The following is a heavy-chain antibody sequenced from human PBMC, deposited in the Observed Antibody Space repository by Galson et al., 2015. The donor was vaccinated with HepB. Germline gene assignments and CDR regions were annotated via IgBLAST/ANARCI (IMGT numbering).Heavy chain of an antibody. V-gene: IGHV2-70*11. D-gene: IGHD6-13*01. CDR3: AREYSSSWTAQVFDY. CDR1: GFSLSTSGMC. Sequence: PALVRPTQTLTLTCTFSGFSLSTSGMCVSWIRQPPGKALEWLARIDWDDDKYYSTSLKTRLTISKDTSKNQVVLTMTNMDPVDTATYYCAREYSSSWTAQVFDYWGQGTLVTVSS. CDR2: IDWDDDK. J-gene: IGHJ4*02.